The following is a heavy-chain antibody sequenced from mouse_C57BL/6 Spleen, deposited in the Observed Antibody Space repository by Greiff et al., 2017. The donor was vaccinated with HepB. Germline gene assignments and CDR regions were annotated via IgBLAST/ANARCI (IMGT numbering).Heavy chain of an antibody. CDR2: ISSGGSYT. V-gene: IGHV5-6*01. CDR3: ASLSTTEYAMDY. CDR1: GFTFSSYG. J-gene: IGHJ4*01. D-gene: IGHD1-1*01. Sequence: EVMLVESGGDLVKPGGSLKLSCAASGFTFSSYGMSWVRQTPDKRLEWVATISSGGSYTYYPDSVKGRFTISRDNAKNTLYLQMSSLKSEDTAMYYCASLSTTEYAMDYWGQGTSVTVSS.